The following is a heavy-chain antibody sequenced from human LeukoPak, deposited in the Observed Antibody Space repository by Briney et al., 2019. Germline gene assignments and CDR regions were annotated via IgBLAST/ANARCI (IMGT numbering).Heavy chain of an antibody. CDR3: AREILAPGKTHDY. Sequence: GGSLRLSCAASGFTFSSYAMSWVRQAPGKGLVWVSRINDDGSATFYADSVKGRFTISRDNAKNTLFLQMSSLRAEDTAVYFCAREILAPGKTHDYWGQGTLVTVSS. J-gene: IGHJ4*02. CDR2: INDDGSAT. CDR1: GFTFSSYA. V-gene: IGHV3-74*01.